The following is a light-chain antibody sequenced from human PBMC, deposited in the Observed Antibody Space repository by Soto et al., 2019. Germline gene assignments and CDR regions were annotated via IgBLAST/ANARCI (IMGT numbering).Light chain of an antibody. CDR2: AVS. Sequence: QSVLTQPASVSGSPGQSLTISCTGTSSDIGAYKYVSWYQQHPGKAPKLMIYAVSNRPSGVSNRFSGSKSGNTASLTISGLQAEDEGDYYCTSYTTSSTMIFGGGTKLTGL. V-gene: IGLV2-14*01. CDR1: SSDIGAYKY. J-gene: IGLJ2*01. CDR3: TSYTTSSTMI.